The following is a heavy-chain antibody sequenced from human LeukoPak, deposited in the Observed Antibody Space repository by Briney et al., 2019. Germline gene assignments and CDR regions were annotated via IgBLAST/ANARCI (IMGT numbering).Heavy chain of an antibody. CDR3: ARRPNWWGPTYFDY. J-gene: IGHJ4*02. CDR1: GGTFSSYA. Sequence: SVKVSCKASGGTFSSYAISWVRQAPGQGLEWMGGIIPIFGTANYAQKFQGRVTITTDESTSTAYMELSSRRSEDTAVYYCARRPNWWGPTYFDYWGQGTLVTVSS. D-gene: IGHD2-8*02. CDR2: IIPIFGTA. V-gene: IGHV1-69*05.